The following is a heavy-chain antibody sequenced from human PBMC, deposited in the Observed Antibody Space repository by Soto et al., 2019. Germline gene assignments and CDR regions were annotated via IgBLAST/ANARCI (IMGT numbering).Heavy chain of an antibody. V-gene: IGHV4-30-4*01. CDR2: IYYSGST. J-gene: IGHJ6*02. Sequence: TLSLTCTVSGGSISSGDYYWSWIRQPPGKGLEWIGYIYYSGSTYYNPSFKSRVTISVDTSKNQFSLKLSSVTAADTAVYYCASLKRHYNYYYYGMDVWGQGTTVTVSS. D-gene: IGHD4-4*01. CDR3: ASLKRHYNYYYYGMDV. CDR1: GGSISSGDYY.